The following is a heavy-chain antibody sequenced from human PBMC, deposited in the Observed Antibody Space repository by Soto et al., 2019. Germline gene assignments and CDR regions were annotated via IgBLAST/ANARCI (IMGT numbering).Heavy chain of an antibody. J-gene: IGHJ4*02. CDR3: ARANWYSEY. D-gene: IGHD2-8*01. CDR1: GGSINNHY. V-gene: IGHV4-59*11. CDR2: IYYTGST. Sequence: QVHLQESGPGLVKPSETLSLTCTVSGGSINNHYWSWIRQAPGKGLEWIGYIYYTGSTHYNPSLKSRVTMSVDTSKNQFSLNLTSLTAADTAIYYCARANWYSEYWGQGTLVTVSS.